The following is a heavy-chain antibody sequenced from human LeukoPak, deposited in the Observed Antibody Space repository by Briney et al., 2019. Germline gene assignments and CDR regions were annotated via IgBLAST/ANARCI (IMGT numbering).Heavy chain of an antibody. V-gene: IGHV4-59*01. CDR1: GGSINSYC. Sequence: SETLSLTCTVSGGSINSYCWSWVRQPPGKGLEWIGCIYYSGSNNYNPSLRNRVTISVDTSKNQFSLKLSSVTATDTAGYYCAREKGFPYRSGGAGFDYWGQGTLVTASS. J-gene: IGHJ4*02. D-gene: IGHD6-19*01. CDR3: AREKGFPYRSGGAGFDY. CDR2: IYYSGSN.